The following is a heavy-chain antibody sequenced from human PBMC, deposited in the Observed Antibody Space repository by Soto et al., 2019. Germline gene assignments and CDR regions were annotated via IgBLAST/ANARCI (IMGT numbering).Heavy chain of an antibody. Sequence: EVQLVESGGGLVQPGESLRLSCAASGFLFGPFWMHWVRQAPGKGLVWVSHINSDGSTIVYADSVKGRFTISRDNAKNALYLQMHSLRAEDTAVYYCVRDRGYPDSFDVWGRGTMVTVS. V-gene: IGHV3-74*01. CDR2: INSDGSTI. D-gene: IGHD3-10*01. CDR3: VRDRGYPDSFDV. J-gene: IGHJ3*01. CDR1: GFLFGPFW.